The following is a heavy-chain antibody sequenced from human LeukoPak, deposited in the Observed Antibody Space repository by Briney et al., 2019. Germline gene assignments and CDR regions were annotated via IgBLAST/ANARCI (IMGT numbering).Heavy chain of an antibody. V-gene: IGHV3-7*01. CDR1: GFTFSHIW. CDR3: ARYSYKHDC. Sequence: GGSLSLSCAASGFTFSHIWMTWVAQAQGKGLKWVANMKEDGSQETYVDSVKGRFTISRDNAKNSLYLQMNNVRAEDTAVYYCARYSYKHDCWGQGTLVTVSS. J-gene: IGHJ4*02. CDR2: MKEDGSQE. D-gene: IGHD2-15*01.